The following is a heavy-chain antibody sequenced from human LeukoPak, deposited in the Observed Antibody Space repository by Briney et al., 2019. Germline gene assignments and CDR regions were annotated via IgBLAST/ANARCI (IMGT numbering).Heavy chain of an antibody. D-gene: IGHD2-15*01. V-gene: IGHV3-49*04. CDR3: TRNIYCSGGSCSYYFDY. CDR1: GFTFSSYA. J-gene: IGHJ4*02. Sequence: GGSLRLSCAASGFTFSSYAMSWVRQAPGKGLEWVGLIRRKVSGATTEYAASVKGRFTISRDDSKSIAYLQMNSLKTEDTAMYYCTRNIYCSGGSCSYYFDYWGQGTLVTVSS. CDR2: IRRKVSGATT.